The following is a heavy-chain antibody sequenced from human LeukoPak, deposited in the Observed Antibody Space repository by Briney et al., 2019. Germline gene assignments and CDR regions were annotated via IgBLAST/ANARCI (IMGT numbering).Heavy chain of an antibody. CDR1: GGSLSSYY. J-gene: IGHJ5*02. D-gene: IGHD2-8*01. V-gene: IGHV4-59*01. CDR2: IYYSGST. CDR3: ARAFRMYALHNWFDP. Sequence: SETLSLTCTVSGGSLSSYYWSWIRQPPGKGLEWIGYIYYSGSTNYNPSLRSRVTISVDTSKNQFALKLSSLTAADTAVYYCARAFRMYALHNWFDPWGQGTLVTVSS.